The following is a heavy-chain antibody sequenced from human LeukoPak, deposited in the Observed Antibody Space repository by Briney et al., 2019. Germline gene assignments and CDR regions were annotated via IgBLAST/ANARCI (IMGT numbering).Heavy chain of an antibody. J-gene: IGHJ1*01. CDR1: GYTFTSYG. D-gene: IGHD4-17*01. Sequence: ASVKVSCKASGYTFTSYGISWVRQAPGQGLEWMGWISAYNGNTNYAQKLQGRVTMTTDTSTSTAHMELRSLRSDDTAVYYCARGDDYGDNEVHFQHWGQGTLVTVSS. CDR3: ARGDDYGDNEVHFQH. CDR2: ISAYNGNT. V-gene: IGHV1-18*01.